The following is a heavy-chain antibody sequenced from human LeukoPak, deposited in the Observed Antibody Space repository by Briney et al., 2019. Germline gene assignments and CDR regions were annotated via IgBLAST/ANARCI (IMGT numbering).Heavy chain of an antibody. CDR2: INHSGST. J-gene: IGHJ4*02. Sequence: SETLSLTCAVYGGSFSGYYWSWIRQPPGKGLEWIGEINHSGSTNYNPSLKSRVTISVDTSKNQFSLKLSSATAADTAVYYCARRGGKYYDSSGYHRGFDYWGQGTLVTVSS. V-gene: IGHV4-34*01. D-gene: IGHD3-22*01. CDR1: GGSFSGYY. CDR3: ARRGGKYYDSSGYHRGFDY.